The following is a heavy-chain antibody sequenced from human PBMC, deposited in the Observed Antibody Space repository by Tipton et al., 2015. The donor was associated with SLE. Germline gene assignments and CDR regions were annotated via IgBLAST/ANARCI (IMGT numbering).Heavy chain of an antibody. D-gene: IGHD4/OR15-4a*01. J-gene: IGHJ6*02. CDR3: ARGDYPYGMDV. CDR1: GGSISSYY. V-gene: IGHV4-34*01. CDR2: INESGSS. Sequence: TLSLTCTVSGGSISSYYWNWIRQPPGKGLEWIGEINESGSSKYNPSLKSGVTISIDTSKSQFSPKVSSMTAADTAVYYCARGDYPYGMDVWGQGTTVTVS.